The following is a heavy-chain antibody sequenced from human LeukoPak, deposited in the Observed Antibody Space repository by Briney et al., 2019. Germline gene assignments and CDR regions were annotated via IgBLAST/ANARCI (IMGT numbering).Heavy chain of an antibody. CDR2: IKQDGSEK. D-gene: IGHD4-17*01. V-gene: IGHV3-7*01. CDR3: ARWRTVTGGGHYFDY. CDR1: GFTFSGYW. Sequence: GGNLRLSCAASGFTFSGYWMSWVRQAPGKGLEGVANIKQDGSEKYYVDSVKGRFTISRDNAKNSLYLQMNSLRAEDTAVYYCARWRTVTGGGHYFDYWGQGTLVTVSS. J-gene: IGHJ4*02.